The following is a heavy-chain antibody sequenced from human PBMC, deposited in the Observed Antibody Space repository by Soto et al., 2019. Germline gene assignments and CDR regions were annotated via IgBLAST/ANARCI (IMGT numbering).Heavy chain of an antibody. V-gene: IGHV3-30*18. CDR3: AKEGGLSGSYYISSSYYFDY. Sequence: GGSLRLSCAASGFTFSSYGMHWVRQAPGEGLEWVAIISYDGSNTYCADSVKGRFTISRDNSKNTLYLQMNSLRAEDTSVYYCAKEGGLSGSYYISSSYYFDYWGQGTLVTVSS. J-gene: IGHJ4*02. D-gene: IGHD1-26*01. CDR1: GFTFSSYG. CDR2: ISYDGSNT.